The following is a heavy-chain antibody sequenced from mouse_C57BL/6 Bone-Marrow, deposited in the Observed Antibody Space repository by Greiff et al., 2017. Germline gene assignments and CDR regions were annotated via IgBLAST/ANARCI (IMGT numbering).Heavy chain of an antibody. CDR1: GFTFSSYG. CDR2: ISSGGSYT. V-gene: IGHV5-6*01. J-gene: IGHJ2*01. Sequence: EVKVVESGGDLVKPGGSLKLSCAASGFTFSSYGMSWVRQTPDKRLEWVATISSGGSYTYYPDSVKGRFTISRDNAKNTLYLQISSLKSEDTAMYYCARHDDYDAYYFDYWGQGTTLTVSS. D-gene: IGHD2-4*01. CDR3: ARHDDYDAYYFDY.